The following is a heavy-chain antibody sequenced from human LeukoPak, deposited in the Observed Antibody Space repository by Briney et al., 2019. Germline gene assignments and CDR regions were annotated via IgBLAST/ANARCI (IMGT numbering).Heavy chain of an antibody. D-gene: IGHD6-19*01. CDR3: ARHAGSGWSSSLYWYFDL. V-gene: IGHV4-59*08. Sequence: SETLSLTCTVSGGSISSYYWSWIRQPPGKGLEWIGYIYYSGSTNYNPSLKSRVTISVDTSKNQFSLKLSSMTAADTAVYYCARHAGSGWSSSLYWYFDLWGRGTLVTVSS. CDR2: IYYSGST. J-gene: IGHJ2*01. CDR1: GGSISSYY.